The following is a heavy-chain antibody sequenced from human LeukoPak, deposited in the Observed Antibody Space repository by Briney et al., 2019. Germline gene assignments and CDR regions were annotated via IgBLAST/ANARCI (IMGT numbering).Heavy chain of an antibody. Sequence: GGSLRLSCAASGFTFSNYWMSWVRQAPGKGLEWVSGISGSGGSTYYADSVKGRFTISRDNSKSTLYLQMNSLRAEDTAVYYCAKGRGSSSRVIFDYWGQGTLVTVSS. D-gene: IGHD6-13*01. CDR1: GFTFSNYW. V-gene: IGHV3-23*01. J-gene: IGHJ4*02. CDR2: ISGSGGST. CDR3: AKGRGSSSRVIFDY.